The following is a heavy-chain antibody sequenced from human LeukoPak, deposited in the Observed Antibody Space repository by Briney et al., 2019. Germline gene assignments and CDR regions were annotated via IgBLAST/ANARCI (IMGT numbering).Heavy chain of an antibody. CDR3: ARGRIVVVVAALNWFDP. Sequence: SETLSLTCAVYGGSFSGYYWSWIRHPPGKGLEWIGEINHSGSTTYNPSLKSRVTISVDTSKNQFSLKLSSVTAADTAVYYCARGRIVVVVAALNWFDPWGQGTLVTVSS. V-gene: IGHV4-34*01. CDR1: GGSFSGYY. J-gene: IGHJ5*02. CDR2: INHSGST. D-gene: IGHD2-15*01.